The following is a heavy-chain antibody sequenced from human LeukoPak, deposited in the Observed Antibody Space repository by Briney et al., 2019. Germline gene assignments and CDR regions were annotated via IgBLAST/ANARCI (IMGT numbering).Heavy chain of an antibody. V-gene: IGHV3-21*01. J-gene: IGHJ4*02. CDR1: GFTFSSYS. D-gene: IGHD3-10*01. CDR3: ARTYSRGPYFDY. Sequence: GGSLRLSCAASGFTFSSYSMNWIRQAPGKGLEWVSSISSSSSYIYYADSVKGRFTISRDNAKNSLYLQMNSLRAEDTAVYYCARTYSRGPYFDYWGQGTLVTVSS. CDR2: ISSSSSYI.